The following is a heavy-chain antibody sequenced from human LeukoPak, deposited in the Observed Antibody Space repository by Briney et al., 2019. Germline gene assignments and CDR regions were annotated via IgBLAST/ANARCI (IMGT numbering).Heavy chain of an antibody. Sequence: GGSLRLSCAASGFIFSSHWMSWVRHTPGKGLEWVANIKQDGSTKYYRDSVRGRFTISRDNAQNSLYLQMNSLRAEDTAIYYCARSSGWYHRGPDYYYYYMDVWGKGTTVTVS. CDR1: GFIFSSHW. CDR2: IKQDGSTK. CDR3: ARSSGWYHRGPDYYYYYMDV. J-gene: IGHJ6*03. V-gene: IGHV3-7*01. D-gene: IGHD6-19*01.